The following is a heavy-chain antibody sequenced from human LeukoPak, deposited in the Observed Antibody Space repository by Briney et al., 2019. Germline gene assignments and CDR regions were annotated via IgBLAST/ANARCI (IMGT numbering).Heavy chain of an antibody. D-gene: IGHD3-3*01. CDR3: ARDSDRQFLEWSNYYYMDV. CDR2: ISSSSSTI. V-gene: IGHV3-48*04. Sequence: GGSLRLSCAASGFTFSSYSMNWVRQAPGKGLEWVSYISSSSSTIYYADSVKGRFTISRDNAKNSLYLQMNSLRAEDTAVYYCARDSDRQFLEWSNYYYMDVWGKGTTVTVSS. J-gene: IGHJ6*03. CDR1: GFTFSSYS.